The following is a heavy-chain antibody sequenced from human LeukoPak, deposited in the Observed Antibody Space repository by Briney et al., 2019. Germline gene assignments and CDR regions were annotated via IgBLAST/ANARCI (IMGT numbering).Heavy chain of an antibody. J-gene: IGHJ4*02. CDR3: VRDWSRREDY. Sequence: PGGSLRLSCAASGFTFSSYDIHWVRQAPGKGLEWVAFIRYDGSNKYYADSVRGRFTISRDNSKNTLYLHMNSLRAEDTAVYYCVRDWSRREDYWGQGTLVTVSS. CDR1: GFTFSSYD. D-gene: IGHD3-3*01. V-gene: IGHV3-30*02. CDR2: IRYDGSNK.